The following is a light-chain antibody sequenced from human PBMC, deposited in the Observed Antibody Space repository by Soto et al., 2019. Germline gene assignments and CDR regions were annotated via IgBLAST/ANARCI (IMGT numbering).Light chain of an antibody. CDR2: GNS. V-gene: IGLV1-40*01. Sequence: QLVLTQPPSVSGAPGQRVTISCTGSSSNIGAGYDVHWYQQLPGTAPKLLIHGNSNRPSGVPDRFSASKSGPSASLAITGLQAEDEADYYCQSYDSSLSAYFVFGTGTKLTVL. CDR3: QSYDSSLSAYFV. CDR1: SSNIGAGYD. J-gene: IGLJ1*01.